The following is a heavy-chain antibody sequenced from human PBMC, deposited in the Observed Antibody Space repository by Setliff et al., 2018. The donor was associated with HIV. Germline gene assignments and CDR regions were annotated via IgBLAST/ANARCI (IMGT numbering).Heavy chain of an antibody. CDR2: INHSGST. CDR1: GGSFSGYY. CDR3: ARRRWELLKRGAAFDI. Sequence: SETLSLTCAVYGGSFSGYYWSWIRQPPGKGLEWIGEINHSGSTNYNPSLKSRVTISVDTSKNQFSLKLSSVTAADTAVYYCARRRWELLKRGAAFDILGQGTMVTVSS. J-gene: IGHJ3*02. V-gene: IGHV4-34*01. D-gene: IGHD1-26*01.